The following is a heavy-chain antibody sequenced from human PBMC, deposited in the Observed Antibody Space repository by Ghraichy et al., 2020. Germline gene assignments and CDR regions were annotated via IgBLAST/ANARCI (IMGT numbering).Heavy chain of an antibody. CDR1: GFSFSSYE. D-gene: IGHD2-2*01. Sequence: GGSLRLSCVASGFSFSSYEMNWVRQAPGKGLEWVAYISGSSGTRFYADSVKGRFTISRDNAKSSLYLQMNSLTLEDTAIYYCARDQGDGYCSTDTCYGVDYWGLGTXXXVSS. CDR2: ISGSSGTR. CDR3: ARDQGDGYCSTDTCYGVDY. J-gene: IGHJ4*02. V-gene: IGHV3-48*03.